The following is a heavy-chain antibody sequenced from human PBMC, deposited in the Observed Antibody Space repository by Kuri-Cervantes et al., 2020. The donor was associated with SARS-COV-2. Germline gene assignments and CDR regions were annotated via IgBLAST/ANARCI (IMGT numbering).Heavy chain of an antibody. CDR2: ISSSSAI. Sequence: GGSLRLSCAASGFTFSSYSMNWVRQAPGKGLEWVSYISSSSAIYYADSVKGRFTISRDNAKNSLYLQMNSLRAEDTAVYYCARDRYSSGWTDYWGQGTLVTVSS. D-gene: IGHD6-19*01. CDR3: ARDRYSSGWTDY. J-gene: IGHJ4*02. CDR1: GFTFSSYS. V-gene: IGHV3-21*05.